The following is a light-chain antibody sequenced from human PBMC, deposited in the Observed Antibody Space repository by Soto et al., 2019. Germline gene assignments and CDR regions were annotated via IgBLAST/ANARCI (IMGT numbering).Light chain of an antibody. CDR3: QQYDNWPPLT. Sequence: EIVMTQSPATLSVSPGEGATLSCRASQSVRTNLAWYQQKPGQAPRLLIYGVSTRAAGIPVRFSGSGSGTEFTLTISSLQSEDFAVYFCQQYDNWPPLTFGGGSKVEIK. J-gene: IGKJ4*01. CDR2: GVS. CDR1: QSVRTN. V-gene: IGKV3-15*01.